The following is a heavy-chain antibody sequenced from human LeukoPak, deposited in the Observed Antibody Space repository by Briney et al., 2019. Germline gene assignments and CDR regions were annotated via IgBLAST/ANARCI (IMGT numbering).Heavy chain of an antibody. CDR3: AKWGDYDVLTGYYVSDF. J-gene: IGHJ4*02. Sequence: GASLRLSCAASGFIFSNYAMYWVRQAPGKGLEWVSAITGRSDNTYYADSVKGRFTLSRDSSKNTLYLQMNSLRADDTAVYYCAKWGDYDVLTGYYVSDFWGQGTLVTVSS. D-gene: IGHD3-9*01. V-gene: IGHV3-23*01. CDR2: ITGRSDNT. CDR1: GFIFSNYA.